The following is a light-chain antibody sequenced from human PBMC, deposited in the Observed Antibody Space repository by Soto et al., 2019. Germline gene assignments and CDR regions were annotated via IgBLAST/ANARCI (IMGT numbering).Light chain of an antibody. CDR3: QHYDSYSGT. V-gene: IGKV1-5*01. Sequence: DIQMTQSRSSLSASVGDRVTITCQASQDIDKYLNWYQQKPGKAPKLLIYDASSLERGVPSRFSGSGSGTEFSLTISSLQPEDFATYYCQHYDSYSGTFGQGTKVDIK. CDR2: DAS. J-gene: IGKJ1*01. CDR1: QDIDKY.